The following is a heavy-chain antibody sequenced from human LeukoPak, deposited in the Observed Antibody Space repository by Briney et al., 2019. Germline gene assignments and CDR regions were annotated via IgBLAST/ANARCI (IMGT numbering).Heavy chain of an antibody. J-gene: IGHJ4*02. CDR1: GGSISSYY. Sequence: PSETLSLTCTVSGGSISSYYWSWIRQPPGKGLEWIGYIYYSGSTNYNPSLKSRVTISVDTSKNQFSLKLSSVTAADTAVYYCARLGTYYYDSSGYYYLDPAALDYWGQGTLVTVSS. V-gene: IGHV4-59*08. CDR3: ARLGTYYYDSSGYYYLDPAALDY. CDR2: IYYSGST. D-gene: IGHD3-22*01.